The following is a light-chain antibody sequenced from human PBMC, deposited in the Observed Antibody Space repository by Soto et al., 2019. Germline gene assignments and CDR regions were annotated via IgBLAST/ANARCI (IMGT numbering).Light chain of an antibody. V-gene: IGKV3-20*01. J-gene: IGKJ4*01. CDR3: QQYGSSPS. Sequence: EIVLTQSPGTLSLSAGERVTLSCRAIQSVISSYLAWYQQIPVQAPSLLIYGASNRATGIADRFSGSGSGTDFTLTISRLEPEDFAVYYCQQYGSSPSFGGGTKVDIK. CDR2: GAS. CDR1: QSVISSY.